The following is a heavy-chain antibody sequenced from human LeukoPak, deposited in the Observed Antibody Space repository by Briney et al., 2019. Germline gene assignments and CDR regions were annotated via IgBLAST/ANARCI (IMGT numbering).Heavy chain of an antibody. CDR1: GYTFTGYY. D-gene: IGHD1-26*01. Sequence: SVKVSCKASGYTFTGYYMHWVRQAPGQGLEWMGRIIPILGIANYAQKFQVRVTITADKSTSTPYMERSSLRSEDTAVYYCARSRGGATPNYFDYWGQGTLVTVSS. V-gene: IGHV1-69*02. CDR3: ARSRGGATPNYFDY. CDR2: IIPILGIA. J-gene: IGHJ4*02.